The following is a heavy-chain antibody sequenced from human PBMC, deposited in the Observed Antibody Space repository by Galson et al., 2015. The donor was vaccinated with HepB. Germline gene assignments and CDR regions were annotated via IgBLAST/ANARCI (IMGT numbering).Heavy chain of an antibody. CDR3: ARDSQVVPAATVDY. D-gene: IGHD2-2*01. CDR1: GYTFTSYG. CDR2: ISAYNGIT. Sequence: SVKDSCKASGYTFTSYGISWVRQAPGQGLEWMGWISAYNGITKYAQKLQGRVTMSTDTSTTTAYMELRSLRSDDTAVYYCARDSQVVPAATVDYWGQGTLVTVSS. V-gene: IGHV1-18*04. J-gene: IGHJ4*02.